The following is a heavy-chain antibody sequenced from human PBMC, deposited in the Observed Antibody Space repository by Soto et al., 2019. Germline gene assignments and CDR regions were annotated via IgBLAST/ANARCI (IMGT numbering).Heavy chain of an antibody. CDR3: ARSEGIQLWPRMGV. V-gene: IGHV4-61*08. Sequence: SETQCLSSTVSCGSVGGGGCCWSWIRKPPGKGLEWIGYIYYSGSTNYNPSLKSRVTISVDTSKNQFSLKLSSVTAADTAVYYCARSEGIQLWPRMGVWGQGTTVTVSS. CDR2: IYYSGST. J-gene: IGHJ6*02. D-gene: IGHD5-18*01. CDR1: CGSVGGGGCC.